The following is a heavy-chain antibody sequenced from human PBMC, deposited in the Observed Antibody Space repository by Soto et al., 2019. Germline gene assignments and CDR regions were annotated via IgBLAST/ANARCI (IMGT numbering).Heavy chain of an antibody. D-gene: IGHD5-12*01. CDR2: ISGYDGKT. Sequence: QVQLVQSGAEVKKPGASVKVSCKASGYTFNIYGITWVRQAPGQGLEWVGWISGYDGKTNYAQKYQDRVTMTTDTYTTTAYMALRGLRSDDTAVYYCARGLPADYWGQGTLVTVSS. J-gene: IGHJ4*02. V-gene: IGHV1-18*01. CDR1: GYTFNIYG. CDR3: ARGLPADY.